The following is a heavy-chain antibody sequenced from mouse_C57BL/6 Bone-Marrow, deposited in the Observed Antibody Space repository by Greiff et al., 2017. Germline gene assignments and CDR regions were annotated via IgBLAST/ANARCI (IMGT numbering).Heavy chain of an antibody. Sequence: EVMVENSVGGLLKLGGSLKLSCPASGFTFCSFAMSWFRQTPEKRLEWVATISDGGSYTYYPDNVKGRLPISRDNAKNNLYLQMSHLKSEDTAMYYCARDDGYLFAYWGQGTLVTVCA. CDR2: ISDGGSYT. D-gene: IGHD2-3*01. J-gene: IGHJ3*01. CDR3: ARDDGYLFAY. V-gene: IGHV5-4*01. CDR1: GFTFCSFA.